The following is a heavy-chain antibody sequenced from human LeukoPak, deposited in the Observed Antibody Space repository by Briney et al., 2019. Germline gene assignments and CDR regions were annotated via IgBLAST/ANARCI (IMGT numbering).Heavy chain of an antibody. V-gene: IGHV1-18*01. CDR1: GYNFKTHA. J-gene: IGHJ6*02. CDR3: ARFWAFGADTSPPYHQGMDL. CDR2: ISGYNGDT. Sequence: ASVKVSCQTSGYNFKTHAVSWVRQVPGQGLEWMGWISGYNGDTAFAQKFQGRVTMTKDTSTTTAYMELRSLTSDDTAVYHCARFWAFGADTSPPYHQGMDLWGRGTTVTVSS. D-gene: IGHD3-3*01.